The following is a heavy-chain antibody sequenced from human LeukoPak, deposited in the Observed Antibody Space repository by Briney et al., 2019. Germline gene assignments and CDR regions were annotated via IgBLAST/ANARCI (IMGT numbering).Heavy chain of an antibody. V-gene: IGHV4-34*01. CDR3: AARFYDFWSGYYTGDY. J-gene: IGHJ4*02. Sequence: SETLSLTCAVYGGSFSGYHWSWIRQPPGKGLEWIGEINHSGSTNYNPSLKSRVTISVDTSKNQFSPKLSSVTAADTAVYYCAARFYDFWSGYYTGDYWGQGTLVTVSS. CDR1: GGSFSGYH. CDR2: INHSGST. D-gene: IGHD3-3*01.